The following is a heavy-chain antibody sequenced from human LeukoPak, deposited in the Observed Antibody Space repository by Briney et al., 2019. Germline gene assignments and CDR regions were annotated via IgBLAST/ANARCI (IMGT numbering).Heavy chain of an antibody. D-gene: IGHD3-10*01. V-gene: IGHV3-30*18. CDR3: AKIGVSGSTGNWFDP. CDR2: ISYDGSNK. CDR1: GFTFSSYG. Sequence: PGRSLRLSCAASGFTFSSYGMHWVRQAPGKGLEWVAIISYDGSNKYYADSVKGRFTISRDNSKNTLYLQMNSLRVEDTAVYYCAKIGVSGSTGNWFDPWGQGTLVTVSS. J-gene: IGHJ5*02.